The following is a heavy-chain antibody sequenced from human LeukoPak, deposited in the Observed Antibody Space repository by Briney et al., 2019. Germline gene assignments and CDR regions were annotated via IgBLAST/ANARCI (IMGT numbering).Heavy chain of an antibody. CDR2: ISGSGGST. D-gene: IGHD3-3*01. CDR1: GFTFSSYA. CDR3: ARGRTYYDFWSGYFDY. Sequence: PGGSLRLSCAASGFTFSSYAMSWVRQAPGKGLEWVSAISGSGGSTYYADSVKGRFTISRDNSKNTLYLQMNSLRAEDTAVYYCARGRTYYDFWSGYFDYWGQGTLVTVSS. J-gene: IGHJ4*02. V-gene: IGHV3-23*01.